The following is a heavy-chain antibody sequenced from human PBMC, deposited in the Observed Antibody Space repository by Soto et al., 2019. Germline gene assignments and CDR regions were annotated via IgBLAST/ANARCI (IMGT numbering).Heavy chain of an antibody. CDR1: GGTFRSSA. CDR2: IIPIFGTA. D-gene: IGHD3-3*01. CDR3: ARLPQRQRFLEWQLPFDP. J-gene: IGHJ5*02. V-gene: IGHV1-69*13. Sequence: AAVKVSCKAAGGTFRSSAISWVRQAHGQGLEWMGGIIPIFGTANYAQKFQGRVTITADESTSTAYMELSSLRSEDTAVYYCARLPQRQRFLEWQLPFDPWGQGTLVTVSS.